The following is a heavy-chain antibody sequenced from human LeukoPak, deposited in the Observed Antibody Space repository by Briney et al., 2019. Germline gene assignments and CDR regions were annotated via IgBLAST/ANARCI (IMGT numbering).Heavy chain of an antibody. V-gene: IGHV3-33*06. Sequence: GGSLRLSCAASGFTFSSYGMHWVRQAPGKGLEWVAVIWYDGSNKYYADSVKGRFTISRDNSKNTLYLQMNSLRAEDTAVYYCAKDRFYCSSTSCYPSGPLHPWGQGTLLTLSS. CDR2: IWYDGSNK. CDR1: GFTFSSYG. D-gene: IGHD2-2*01. CDR3: AKDRFYCSSTSCYPSGPLHP. J-gene: IGHJ5*02.